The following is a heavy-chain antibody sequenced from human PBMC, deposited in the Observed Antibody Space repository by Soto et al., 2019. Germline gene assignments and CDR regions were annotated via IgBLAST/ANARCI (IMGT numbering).Heavy chain of an antibody. D-gene: IGHD3-16*01. CDR2: ISGSGGST. V-gene: IGHV3-23*01. CDR3: AKDWSGGAFEV. Sequence: EVDLLESGGGLAQPGGSRRLSCAASGFSFSVFAMSWVRQAPGKGLEWVSRISGSGGSTYYAASVKGRFTISRDNSKNMLYLQMNSLRGEDTAVYYCAKDWSGGAFEVWGQGTMVIVSS. J-gene: IGHJ3*01. CDR1: GFSFSVFA.